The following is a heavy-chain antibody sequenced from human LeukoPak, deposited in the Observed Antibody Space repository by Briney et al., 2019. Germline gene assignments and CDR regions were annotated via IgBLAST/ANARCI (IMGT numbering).Heavy chain of an antibody. CDR2: IYHSGST. V-gene: IGHV4-30-2*01. J-gene: IGHJ5*02. CDR1: GGSISSGGYS. CDR3: ARATRGLFDP. Sequence: SXXLSXTXAVSGGSISSGGYSWSWIRQPXXKGLEWIGYIYHSGSTYYNPSLKSRVTISVDRSKNQFSLKLSSVTAADTAVYYCARATRGLFDPWGQGTLVTVSS.